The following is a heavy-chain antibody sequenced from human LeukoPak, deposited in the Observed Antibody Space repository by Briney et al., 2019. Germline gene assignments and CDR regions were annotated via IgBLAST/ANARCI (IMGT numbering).Heavy chain of an antibody. Sequence: GGSPLLSCAASGFTFSSYGMQWVRQAPGKGLEWVPVIWYDGSNKYYADSVKGRFTISRDNSKDTLDLQMSSLRPEDTAIYHCVKGGVYSSGALDYWGQGTLVTVSS. CDR1: GFTFSSYG. V-gene: IGHV3-30*02. J-gene: IGHJ4*02. CDR3: VKGGVYSSGALDY. CDR2: IWYDGSNK. D-gene: IGHD5-18*01.